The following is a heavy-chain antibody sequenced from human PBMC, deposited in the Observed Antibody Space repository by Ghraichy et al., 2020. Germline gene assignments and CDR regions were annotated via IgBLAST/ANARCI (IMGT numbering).Heavy chain of an antibody. D-gene: IGHD5-18*01. CDR1: GGSISSYY. Sequence: SETLSLTCTVSGGSISSYYWSWIRQPPGKGLEWIGYIYTSGSTNYNPSLKSRVTISVDTSKNQFSLKLSSVTAADTVVYYCARFPSQYTAGRQNPPYYYYGMDVWGQGTTVTVSS. CDR3: ARFPSQYTAGRQNPPYYYYGMDV. J-gene: IGHJ6*02. V-gene: IGHV4-4*09. CDR2: IYTSGST.